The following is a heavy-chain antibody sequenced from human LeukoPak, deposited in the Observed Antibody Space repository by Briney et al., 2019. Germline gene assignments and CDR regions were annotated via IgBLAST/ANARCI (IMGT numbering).Heavy chain of an antibody. J-gene: IGHJ4*02. CDR1: GFTFSDYY. Sequence: GGSLRLSCAASGFTFSDYYMSWIRQAPGKGLEWVSYISSSGSTIYYADSVKGRFTISRDNAKNSLYLQMNSLRAEDTAVYYRARRGYYDSSGYSFGHWGQRTLVTVSS. D-gene: IGHD3-22*01. V-gene: IGHV3-11*01. CDR2: ISSSGSTI. CDR3: ARRGYYDSSGYSFGH.